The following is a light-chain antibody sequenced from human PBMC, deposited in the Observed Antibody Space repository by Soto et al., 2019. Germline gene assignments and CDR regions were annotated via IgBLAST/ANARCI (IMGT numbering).Light chain of an antibody. CDR1: TSNIAGNT. CDR3: ATWDDSLNAAV. CDR2: VDD. Sequence: QSVLTQPPSLSGTPGQRVTISCSGSTSNIAGNTVHWYQHLPETPPKLLIYVDDQPPSGVPDRFSGSKSGTSASLAISGLQSEDEADYYCATWDDSLNAAVFGGGTQLTVL. V-gene: IGLV1-44*01. J-gene: IGLJ7*01.